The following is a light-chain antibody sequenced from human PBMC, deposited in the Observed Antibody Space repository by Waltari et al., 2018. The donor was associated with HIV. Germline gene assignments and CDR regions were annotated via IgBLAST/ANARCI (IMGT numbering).Light chain of an antibody. V-gene: IGKV3-20*01. J-gene: IGKJ1*01. CDR2: GAS. Sequence: EILLTQSPGTLSLSPGERAPLSCRASQSVRSSYLAWYQQKPGQAPRLLICGASSRATGIPDRFSGSGSGTDFTLTISRLEPEDFAVYYCQQYGSSPQTFGQGTKVEIK. CDR1: QSVRSSY. CDR3: QQYGSSPQT.